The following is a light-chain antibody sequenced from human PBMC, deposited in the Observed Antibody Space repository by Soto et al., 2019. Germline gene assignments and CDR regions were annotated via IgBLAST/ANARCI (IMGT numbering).Light chain of an antibody. CDR3: QQYFSTPPVT. J-gene: IGKJ3*01. CDR2: WAS. Sequence: DIVLTQSPDTLSLSPGERATLSCRASENLYTYLAWYQLKPGQPPKLLISWASVRESGVPDRFSGSGSGTDFTLTISSLQAEDAAIYYCQQYFSTPPVTFGPGTKIEVK. V-gene: IGKV4-1*01. CDR1: ENLYTY.